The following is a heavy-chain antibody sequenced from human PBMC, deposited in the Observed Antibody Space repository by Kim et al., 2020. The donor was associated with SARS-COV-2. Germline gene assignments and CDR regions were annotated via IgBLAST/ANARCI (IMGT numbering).Heavy chain of an antibody. Sequence: GGSLRLSCAASGFTFSSYAMHWVRQAPGKGLEWVAVISYDGSNKYYADSVKGRFTISRDNSKNTLYLQMNSLRAEDTAVYYCARVLGNWGQGTLVTVSS. D-gene: IGHD3-10*01. J-gene: IGHJ4*02. CDR1: GFTFSSYA. CDR2: ISYDGSNK. CDR3: ARVLGN. V-gene: IGHV3-30*04.